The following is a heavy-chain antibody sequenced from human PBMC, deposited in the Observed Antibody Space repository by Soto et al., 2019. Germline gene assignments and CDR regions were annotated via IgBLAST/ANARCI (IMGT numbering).Heavy chain of an antibody. D-gene: IGHD6-6*01. J-gene: IGHJ6*02. V-gene: IGHV1-69*13. Sequence: SVKVSCKASGGTFSSYAISWVRESAGQGLEWMGGIIPIFGTANYAQKFQGRVTITADESTSTAYMELSSLRSEDTAVYYCARPIAAHAWGHYYYYYGMDVWGQGTTVTVSS. CDR2: IIPIFGTA. CDR3: ARPIAAHAWGHYYYYYGMDV. CDR1: GGTFSSYA.